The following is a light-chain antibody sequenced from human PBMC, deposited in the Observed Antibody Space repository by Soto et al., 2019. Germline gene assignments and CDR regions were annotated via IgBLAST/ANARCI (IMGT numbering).Light chain of an antibody. V-gene: IGLV2-23*02. CDR1: SSDVGSYNL. CDR2: EVS. Sequence: QSALTQPAPVSGSPGQSITISCTGTSSDVGSYNLVSWYQQHPGKAPKLMIYEVSKRPSGVSNRFSGSKSGNTASLTISGLQAEDEADYYCCSYAGSSTFSYVFGTGTKVTVL. CDR3: CSYAGSSTFSYV. J-gene: IGLJ1*01.